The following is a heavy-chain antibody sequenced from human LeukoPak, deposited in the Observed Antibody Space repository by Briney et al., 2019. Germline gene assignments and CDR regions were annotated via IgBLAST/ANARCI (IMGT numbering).Heavy chain of an antibody. J-gene: IGHJ6*04. CDR3: AKTYNWNYRTLDV. CDR2: IYYSGST. Sequence: PSETLSLTCTVSGGSISSGDYYWSWIRQPPGKGLEWIGYIYYSGSTYYNPSLKSRVIISVDTSKNQFSLKLSSVTAADTAVYYCAKTYNWNYRTLDVWGKGTTVTVSS. CDR1: GGSISSGDYY. D-gene: IGHD1-7*01. V-gene: IGHV4-30-4*08.